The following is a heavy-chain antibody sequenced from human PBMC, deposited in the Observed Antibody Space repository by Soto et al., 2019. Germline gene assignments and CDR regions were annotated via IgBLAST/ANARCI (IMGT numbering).Heavy chain of an antibody. J-gene: IGHJ3*02. V-gene: IGHV3-21*01. Sequence: EVQLVESGGGLVKPGGPLRPSLAASGFTFSSYSMNWVRQAPGKGLEWVSTISRSSSYIYYADSVKGRITISRDNAKKSLYLQMNSLRAEDTAVYYCATIQLGYDACDIWGQGTMVTFSS. D-gene: IGHD6-6*01. CDR2: ISRSSSYI. CDR1: GFTFSSYS. CDR3: ATIQLGYDACDI.